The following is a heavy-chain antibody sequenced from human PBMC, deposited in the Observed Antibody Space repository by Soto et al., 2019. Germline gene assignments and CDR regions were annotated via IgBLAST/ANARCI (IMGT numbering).Heavy chain of an antibody. D-gene: IGHD3-3*01. CDR3: AREGGTIFGHDAFDI. CDR1: GFTFSSYA. J-gene: IGHJ3*02. V-gene: IGHV3-30-3*01. CDR2: ISYDGSNK. Sequence: QVQLVESGGGVVQPGRSLRLSCAASGFTFSSYAMHWVRQAPGKGLEWVAVISYDGSNKYYADSVKGRFTISRDNSKKRLYLQMNSLRDEDTAVYYCAREGGTIFGHDAFDIWGQGTMVTVSS.